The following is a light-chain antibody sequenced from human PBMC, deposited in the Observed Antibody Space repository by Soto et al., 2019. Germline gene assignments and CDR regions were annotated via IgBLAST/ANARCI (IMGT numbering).Light chain of an antibody. CDR3: CSYAGSSTSL. CDR2: EGS. CDR1: SSDVGSYNL. V-gene: IGLV2-23*01. J-gene: IGLJ2*01. Sequence: QSALTQPASVSGSPGQSITISCTGTSSDVGSYNLVSWYQQHPDKAPKLMIYEGSKRPSGISNRFSGSKSGNTASLTISGLQAEDEADYYCCSYAGSSTSLFGGGTQLTVL.